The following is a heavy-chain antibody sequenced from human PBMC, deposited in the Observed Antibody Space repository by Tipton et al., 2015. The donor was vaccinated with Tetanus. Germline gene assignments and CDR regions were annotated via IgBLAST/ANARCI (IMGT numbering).Heavy chain of an antibody. Sequence: TLSLTCTVSGGSVSSGNYYWSWIRQPPGKELEWIGYIYYSGGTNYNPSLKSRVTISVDTSKNQFSLRLNSVSAADTAVYYCARVDSANDRIDHWGQGTLVTVSS. CDR2: IYYSGGT. V-gene: IGHV4-61*01. CDR1: GGSVSSGNYY. J-gene: IGHJ4*02. D-gene: IGHD5-12*01. CDR3: ARVDSANDRIDH.